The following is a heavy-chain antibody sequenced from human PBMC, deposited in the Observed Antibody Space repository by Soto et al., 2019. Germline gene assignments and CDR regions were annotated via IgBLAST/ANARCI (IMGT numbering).Heavy chain of an antibody. CDR1: GDSMTTVGYY. CDR2: ISYSGST. Sequence: SETLSLTCTVSGDSMTTVGYYWTWIRQHPGQGLEWIGFISYSGSTYYSSSLKGRVAISADTSKNQFSLKLNSVTAADTAIYYCTRGDYWGQGTLVTVSS. J-gene: IGHJ4*02. V-gene: IGHV4-31*03. CDR3: TRGDY.